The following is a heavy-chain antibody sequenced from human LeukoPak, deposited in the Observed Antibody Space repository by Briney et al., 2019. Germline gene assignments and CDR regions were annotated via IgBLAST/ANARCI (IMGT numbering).Heavy chain of an antibody. CDR1: DGSISSYY. Sequence: SETMSLSCTVADGSISSYYWSWIRHPPEKVLEWIGYIYYNGSTNYNPSLKSRVTISVDTSKNQLYLKLRSVTAADTAVYYCAREDPQTTVPEGMEVCGEGTTLTASS. CDR3: AREDPQTTVPEGMEV. CDR2: IYYNGST. J-gene: IGHJ6*04. V-gene: IGHV4-59*01. D-gene: IGHD4-17*01.